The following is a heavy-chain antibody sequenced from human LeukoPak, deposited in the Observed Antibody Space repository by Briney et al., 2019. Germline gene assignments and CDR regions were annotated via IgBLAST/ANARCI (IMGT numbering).Heavy chain of an antibody. V-gene: IGHV4-34*01. D-gene: IGHD6-19*01. J-gene: IGHJ1*01. CDR1: GESLSGHY. CDR3: ARRTQWLKHFQH. Sequence: PSETLSLTCAVYGESLSGHYWNWIRQPPGKGLEWIGEINDSGSTNYNPSLKSRVTISIDTSKKQFSLKLSSVTAADTAIYYCARRTQWLKHFQHWGQGTLVTV. CDR2: INDSGST.